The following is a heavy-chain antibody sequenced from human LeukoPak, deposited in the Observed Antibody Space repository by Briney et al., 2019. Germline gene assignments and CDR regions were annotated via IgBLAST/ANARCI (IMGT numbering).Heavy chain of an antibody. CDR1: GYTFTSYY. V-gene: IGHV1-46*01. CDR2: INPSGGST. J-gene: IGHJ6*02. CDR3: ARDTMTAAGNHYYYYGMDV. D-gene: IGHD6-13*01. Sequence: RGASVEVSCKASGYTFTSYYMHWVRQAPGQGLEWMGIINPSGGSTSYAQKFQGRVTMTRDTSTSTVYMELSSLRSVDTAVYYCARDTMTAAGNHYYYYGMDVWGQGTTVTVSS.